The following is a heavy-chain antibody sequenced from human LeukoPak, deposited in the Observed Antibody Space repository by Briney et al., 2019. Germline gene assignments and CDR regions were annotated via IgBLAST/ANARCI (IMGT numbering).Heavy chain of an antibody. Sequence: SETLSLTCTVSGGSISSYYWSWIRQPPGKGLEWIGYIYYSGSTNYNPSLKSRVTMSVDTSNNQFSLKMRSVTAADTAVYYCARGRGYCSSTSCYGRFFDYWGQGTLVTVSS. J-gene: IGHJ4*02. CDR1: GGSISSYY. D-gene: IGHD2-2*01. CDR2: IYYSGST. CDR3: ARGRGYCSSTSCYGRFFDY. V-gene: IGHV4-59*01.